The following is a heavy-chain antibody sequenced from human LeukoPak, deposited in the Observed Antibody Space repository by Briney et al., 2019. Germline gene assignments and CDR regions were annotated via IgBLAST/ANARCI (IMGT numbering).Heavy chain of an antibody. CDR2: IYPGDSDT. V-gene: IGHV5-51*01. CDR3: AKHVYGDYHARGGDFDY. Sequence: GESLQIYCKGSGYSFTSYWIGWVRQMPGKGLEWMGIIYPGDSDTRYSPSFQGQVTISADKSISTAYLQWSSLKASDTAMYYFAKHVYGDYHARGGDFDYGGQGTLVTVSS. J-gene: IGHJ4*02. CDR1: GYSFTSYW. D-gene: IGHD4-17*01.